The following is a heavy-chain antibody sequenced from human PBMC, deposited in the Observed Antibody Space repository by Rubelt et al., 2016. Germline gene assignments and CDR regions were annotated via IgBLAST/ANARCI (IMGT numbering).Heavy chain of an antibody. J-gene: IGHJ4*02. CDR2: ISYDGSNK. CDR1: GFTFSSYA. Sequence: VQLVESGGGVVQPGRSLRLSCAASGFTFSSYAMHWVRQAPGKGLEWVAVISYDGSNKYYADSVKGLFTISRDNSKNTLYLQMNSLRAEDTAVYYCARTRGYSGYDYPYWGQGTLVTVSS. D-gene: IGHD5-12*01. CDR3: ARTRGYSGYDYPY. V-gene: IGHV3-30*04.